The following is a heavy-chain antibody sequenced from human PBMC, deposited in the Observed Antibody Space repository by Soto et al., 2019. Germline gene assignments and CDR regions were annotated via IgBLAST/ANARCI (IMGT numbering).Heavy chain of an antibody. J-gene: IGHJ4*02. CDR3: ASYRGALYFDS. D-gene: IGHD4-4*01. CDR1: GRSISSNY. V-gene: IGHV4-59*01. CDR2: VFYGGT. Sequence: PSETLSLTCSVSGRSISSNYWSWIRQSPDKGLEWLGYVFYGGTDYNPSLEARLSMSVETSKSQFSLKLTSVTAADTAVYYCASYRGALYFDSWGQGILVTVSS.